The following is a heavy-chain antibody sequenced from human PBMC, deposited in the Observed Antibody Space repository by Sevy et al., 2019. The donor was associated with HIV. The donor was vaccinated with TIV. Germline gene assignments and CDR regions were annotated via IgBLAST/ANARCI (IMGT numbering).Heavy chain of an antibody. Sequence: GGSLRLSCAASGFTFSSYWMHWVRQAPGKGLVWVSRINSDGSSTSYADSVKGRFTISRDNAKNTLYLQMNSLRAEDTAVYYCARGLKSAYCRSTSCYYYYGMDVWGQGTTVTVSS. J-gene: IGHJ6*02. V-gene: IGHV3-74*01. CDR3: ARGLKSAYCRSTSCYYYYGMDV. D-gene: IGHD2-2*01. CDR2: INSDGSST. CDR1: GFTFSSYW.